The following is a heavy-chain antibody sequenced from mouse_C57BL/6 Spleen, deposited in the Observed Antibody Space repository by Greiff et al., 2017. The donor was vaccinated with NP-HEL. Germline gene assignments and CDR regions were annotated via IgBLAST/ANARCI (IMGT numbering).Heavy chain of an antibody. Sequence: VQLQQPGAELVMPGASVKLSCKASGYTFTSYWMHWVKQRPGQGLEWIGEIDPSDSYTNYNQKFKGKSTLTVDKSSSTAYMQLSSLTSEDSAVYYCAIQLGRGYWGQGTTLTVSS. CDR1: GYTFTSYW. J-gene: IGHJ2*01. CDR2: IDPSDSYT. V-gene: IGHV1-69*01. D-gene: IGHD4-1*02. CDR3: AIQLGRGY.